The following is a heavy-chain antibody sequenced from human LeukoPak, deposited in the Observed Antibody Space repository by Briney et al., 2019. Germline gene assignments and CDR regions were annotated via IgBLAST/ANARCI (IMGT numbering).Heavy chain of an antibody. CDR2: IKSKADGGTT. D-gene: IGHD3-16*01. Sequence: GGSLRLSCAASGFTFTNAWMTWVRQAPGKGLEWVGRIKSKADGGTTDYAAPVKGRFTISKDDSKNTLYLQMTSLKTEDTAVYFCSTGTYRVGYGAFDIWGQGTMVTVSS. J-gene: IGHJ3*02. CDR3: STGTYRVGYGAFDI. V-gene: IGHV3-15*01. CDR1: GFTFTNAW.